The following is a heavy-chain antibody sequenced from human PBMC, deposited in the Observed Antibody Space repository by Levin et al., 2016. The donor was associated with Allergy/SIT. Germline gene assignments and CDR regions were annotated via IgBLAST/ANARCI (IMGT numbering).Heavy chain of an antibody. Sequence: WIRQPPGKGLEWVSSISSSSSYIYYADSVKGRFTISRDNAKNSLYLQMNSLRAEDTAVYYCARKSNSGSYSGYWGQGTLVTAPQ. V-gene: IGHV3-21*01. CDR3: ARKSNSGSYSGY. CDR2: ISSSSSYI. D-gene: IGHD1-26*01. J-gene: IGHJ4*02.